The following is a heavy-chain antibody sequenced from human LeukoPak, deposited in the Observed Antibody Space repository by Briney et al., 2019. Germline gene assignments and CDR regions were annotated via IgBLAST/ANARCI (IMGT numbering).Heavy chain of an antibody. CDR3: AKAGSKSYYYYYMDV. V-gene: IGHV3-23*01. Sequence: SGGSLRLSCAASGFTFSSYAMSWVRQAPGKGLEWVSAISGSGGSTYYADSVKGRFTISRDNSKNTLYLQMNSLRAEDTAVYYCAKAGSKSYYYYYMDVWGKGTTVTVSS. D-gene: IGHD2/OR15-2a*01. CDR1: GFTFSSYA. J-gene: IGHJ6*03. CDR2: ISGSGGST.